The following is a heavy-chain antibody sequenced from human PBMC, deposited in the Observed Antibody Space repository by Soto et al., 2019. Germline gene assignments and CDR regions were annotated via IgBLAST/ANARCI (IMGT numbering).Heavy chain of an antibody. CDR3: AREDRNYYDSSGYYH. CDR1: GGSISSGGHY. Sequence: QVQLQESGPGLVKPSQTLSLTCTVSGGSISSGGHYWSWIRQHPGKGLEWIGYIHYSGSTYYNPSLRSRVTISGDTSKNQFSLKLSSVTAADTAVYYCAREDRNYYDSSGYYHWGQGTLVTVSS. J-gene: IGHJ5*02. V-gene: IGHV4-31*03. CDR2: IHYSGST. D-gene: IGHD3-22*01.